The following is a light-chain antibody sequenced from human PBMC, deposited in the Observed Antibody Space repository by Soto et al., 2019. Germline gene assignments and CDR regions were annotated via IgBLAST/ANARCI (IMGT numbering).Light chain of an antibody. CDR1: QSVSSN. CDR2: GAS. J-gene: IGKJ1*01. CDR3: QQYNNWTPWT. Sequence: EIVMTQSPATLSVSPGERATLSCRASQSVSSNLAWYQQKPGQAPRLLIYGASTRATGIPARFSVSGSGTDSTLTIRSLQSEDFAVYYCQQYNNWTPWTFGQGTKVEIK. V-gene: IGKV3-15*01.